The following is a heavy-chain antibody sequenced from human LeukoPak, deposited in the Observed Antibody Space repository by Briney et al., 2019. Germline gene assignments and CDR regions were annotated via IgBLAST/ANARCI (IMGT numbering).Heavy chain of an antibody. CDR3: ARGAMNFDY. Sequence: ASVKVSCKASGYTFTSYDFNWVRQATGQRPEWMGWMSPNGGDTGYAQKFQDRVTMTRNTSISTAYMELSSLRSDDTAVYYCARGAMNFDYWGRGTLVTVSS. J-gene: IGHJ4*02. V-gene: IGHV1-8*01. D-gene: IGHD2-2*01. CDR1: GYTFTSYD. CDR2: MSPNGGDT.